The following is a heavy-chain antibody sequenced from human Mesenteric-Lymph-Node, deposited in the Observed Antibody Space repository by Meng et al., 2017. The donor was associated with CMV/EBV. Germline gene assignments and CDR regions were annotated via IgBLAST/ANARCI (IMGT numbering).Heavy chain of an antibody. J-gene: IGHJ6*02. CDR2: IYYSGST. V-gene: IGHV4-61*01. CDR1: GGSVSSGSYY. CDR3: ARGDLLAVTPIDYYYYGMDV. D-gene: IGHD4-11*01. Sequence: SETLSLTCTVSGGSVSSGSYYWSWIRQPPGKGLEWIGYIYYSGSTNYNPSLKSRVTISVDTSKNQFSLKLSSVTAADTAVYYCARGDLLAVTPIDYYYYGMDVWGQGTTVTVSS.